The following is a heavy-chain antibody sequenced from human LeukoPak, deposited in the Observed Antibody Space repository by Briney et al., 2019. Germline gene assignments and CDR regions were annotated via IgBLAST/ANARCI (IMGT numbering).Heavy chain of an antibody. CDR3: AKTFARTPVNY. V-gene: IGHV3-30-3*02. Sequence: GGSLRLSCVASGFTFSSFAMHWVRQAPGKGLEWVASILNDGSNKYYAGSVKGRFTISRDISRNTVYLQMNSLRAEDTAVYYCAKTFARTPVNYWGQGALVTVSS. D-gene: IGHD1-14*01. CDR2: ILNDGSNK. CDR1: GFTFSSFA. J-gene: IGHJ4*02.